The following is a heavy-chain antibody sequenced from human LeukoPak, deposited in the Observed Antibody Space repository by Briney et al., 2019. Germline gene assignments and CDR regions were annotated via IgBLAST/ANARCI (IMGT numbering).Heavy chain of an antibody. J-gene: IGHJ4*02. CDR3: ARVRAIAVAGTGFDY. CDR1: GFTFSSYA. D-gene: IGHD6-19*01. Sequence: PGGSLRLSCAASGFTFSSYAMHWVRQAPGKGLEWVAVISYDGSNKYYADSVKGRFTISRDNSKNTLYLQMNSLRAEDTAVYYCARVRAIAVAGTGFDYWGQGTLVTVSS. CDR2: ISYDGSNK. V-gene: IGHV3-30*04.